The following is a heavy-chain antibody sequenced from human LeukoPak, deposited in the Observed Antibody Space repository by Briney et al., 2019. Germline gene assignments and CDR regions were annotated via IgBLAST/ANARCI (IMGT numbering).Heavy chain of an antibody. V-gene: IGHV1-46*01. Sequence: ASVKVSCKASGYTFTSYYMHRVRQAPGQGLEWMGIINPSGGSTSYAQKFQGRVTMTRDTSTSTVYMELSSLRSEDTAVYYCARDGVARERCSRTSCYGVGSFDYWGQGTLVTVSS. J-gene: IGHJ4*02. CDR2: INPSGGST. D-gene: IGHD2-2*01. CDR1: GYTFTSYY. CDR3: ARDGVARERCSRTSCYGVGSFDY.